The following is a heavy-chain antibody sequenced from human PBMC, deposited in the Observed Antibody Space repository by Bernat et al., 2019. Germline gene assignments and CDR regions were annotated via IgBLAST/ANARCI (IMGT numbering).Heavy chain of an antibody. V-gene: IGHV3-23*01. CDR2: ITDRGGGP. Sequence: EVQLLESGGGLVQPGGSLRLFCTASGFTFSTYAMTWVRQAPGKGLEWVSTITDRGGGPYYADSAKGRFTISRDNSKSTLYLQMNSLRAEDTALYYCAKGLASSWPGSDCWGQGTLVTVSS. D-gene: IGHD6-13*01. J-gene: IGHJ4*02. CDR3: AKGLASSWPGSDC. CDR1: GFTFSTYA.